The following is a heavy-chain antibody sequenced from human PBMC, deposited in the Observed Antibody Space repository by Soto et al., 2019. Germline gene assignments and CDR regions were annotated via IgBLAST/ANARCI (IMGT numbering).Heavy chain of an antibody. V-gene: IGHV4-59*01. CDR3: ATAVPNDYVPNYYPVDV. CDR1: GASTSNYY. D-gene: IGHD4-17*01. CDR2: IYYRGST. J-gene: IGHJ6*03. Sequence: QVQLQEAGPGLVKPSETLSLTCSVSGASTSNYYWSWIRQPPGKGLEWIGYIYYRGSTNYNPSLKSRVTISVDTSRNQVSLRLTSVTAADTAVYYCATAVPNDYVPNYYPVDVWGRGITVTVSS.